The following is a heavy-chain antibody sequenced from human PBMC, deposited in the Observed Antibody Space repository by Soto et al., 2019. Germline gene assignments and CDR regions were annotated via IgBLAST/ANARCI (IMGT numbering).Heavy chain of an antibody. J-gene: IGHJ4*02. CDR3: AKLVTMGVFDF. D-gene: IGHD3-10*01. CDR2: ITFRGDYT. Sequence: EVQLLESGGGLVQPGGSLRLSCAASGFTFSSFAMRWVRQAPGKGLEWLAGITFRGDYTYYADSVKGRFTLSRDNYRNLLDLQMISLQDDDTALYDCAKLVTMGVFDFWGQGTQVSLPS. V-gene: IGHV3-23*01. CDR1: GFTFSSFA.